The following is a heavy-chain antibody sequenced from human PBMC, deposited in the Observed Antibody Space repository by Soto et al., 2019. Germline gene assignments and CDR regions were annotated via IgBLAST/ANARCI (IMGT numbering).Heavy chain of an antibody. CDR3: ARLRRGGSYYYHYYGMDV. V-gene: IGHV4-34*01. J-gene: IGHJ6*02. D-gene: IGHD1-26*01. Sequence: PSETLSLTCAVYGGSFSGYYWSWIRQPPGKGLEWIGEINHSGSTNYNPSLKSRVTISVDTSKNQFSLKLSSVTAADTAVYYCARLRRGGSYYYHYYGMDVWGQGTAVTVSS. CDR2: INHSGST. CDR1: GGSFSGYY.